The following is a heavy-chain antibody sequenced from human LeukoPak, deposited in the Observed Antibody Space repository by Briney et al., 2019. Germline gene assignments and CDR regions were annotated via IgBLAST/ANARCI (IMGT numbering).Heavy chain of an antibody. CDR1: GYSFTNYW. V-gene: IGHV5-51*01. Sequence: PGESLKISCKGSGYSFTNYWIGWVRQMPGKGLEWMGIIYPGDSDTRYSPSFQGQVTISADKSISTAYLQWSSLKASDTAMYYCARQGSSSAYYYYYYMDVWGKGTTVTVSS. CDR3: ARQGSSSAYYYYYYMDV. CDR2: IYPGDSDT. D-gene: IGHD6-6*01. J-gene: IGHJ6*03.